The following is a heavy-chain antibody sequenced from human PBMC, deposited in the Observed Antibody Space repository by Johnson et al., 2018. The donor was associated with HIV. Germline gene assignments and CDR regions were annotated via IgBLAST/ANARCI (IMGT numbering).Heavy chain of an antibody. J-gene: IGHJ3*02. D-gene: IGHD6-6*01. Sequence: MLLVESGGGVVQPGGSLRLSCAASGFTFSSYGMSWVRQAPGKGLEWVSGINWNGGSTGYADSVKGRFTISRDNAKNSLYLQMNSLRAEDTALYYCAKRVPSKQLVDAFDIWGQGTMVTVSS. CDR3: AKRVPSKQLVDAFDI. CDR1: GFTFSSYG. V-gene: IGHV3-20*04. CDR2: INWNGGST.